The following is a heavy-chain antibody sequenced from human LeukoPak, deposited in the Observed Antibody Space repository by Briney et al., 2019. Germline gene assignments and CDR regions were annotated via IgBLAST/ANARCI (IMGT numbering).Heavy chain of an antibody. J-gene: IGHJ4*02. CDR1: GYAFTSFW. V-gene: IGHV5-51*01. CDR2: IYPDDSDT. Sequence: PGESLKISCEGSGYAFTSFWIAWGRQMPGKGLEWMGIIYPDDSDTRYSPSFQGQVTISADKSITTAFLQWSSLKASDTAMYYCARARGNSYNGLEFDYWGQGTLVTVSS. CDR3: ARARGNSYNGLEFDY. D-gene: IGHD3-10*01.